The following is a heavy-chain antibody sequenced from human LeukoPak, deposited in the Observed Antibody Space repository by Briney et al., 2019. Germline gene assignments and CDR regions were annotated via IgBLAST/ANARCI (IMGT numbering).Heavy chain of an antibody. V-gene: IGHV3-48*01. CDR3: ARGPAVVVAATDY. CDR2: ISGGSTTM. Sequence: GGSLRLSCAASAFTFSTYTMFWVRQAPGKGLEWVSYISGGSTTMYYADSVKGRFTISRDNAKNSLFLQMNSLRAEDTAVYYCARGPAVVVAATDYWGQGTLVTVSS. J-gene: IGHJ4*02. D-gene: IGHD2-15*01. CDR1: AFTFSTYT.